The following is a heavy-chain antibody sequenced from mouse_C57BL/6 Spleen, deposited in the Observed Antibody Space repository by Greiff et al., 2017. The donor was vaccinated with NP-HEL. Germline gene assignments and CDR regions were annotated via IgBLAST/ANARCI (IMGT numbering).Heavy chain of an antibody. V-gene: IGHV8-12*01. J-gene: IGHJ1*03. CDR1: GFSLSTSGMG. CDR3: ARRETSGLRRRWYFDV. Sequence: QVTLKESGPGILQSSQTLSLTCSFSGFSLSTSGMGVSWIRQPSGKGLEWLAHLYWDDDKRYHPSLKSRLTISKDTSRNQVFLKITSVDTADTATYYCARRETSGLRRRWYFDVWGTGTTVTVSS. D-gene: IGHD2-4*01. CDR2: LYWDDDK.